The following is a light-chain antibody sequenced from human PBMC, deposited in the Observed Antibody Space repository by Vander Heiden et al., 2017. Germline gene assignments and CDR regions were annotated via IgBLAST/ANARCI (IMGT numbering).Light chain of an antibody. J-gene: IGKJ1*01. CDR1: QSPFYASNIQSR. Sequence: DIVMTQSPDSLAVSLGERATINCKSSQSPFYASNIQSRLAWSQQKPGQPPKLLIYWASTRQSGVPDRFSGSGSGTDFTLTISSLQAEDVAVYYCQQYYSSPWTFGQGTKVEIK. CDR3: QQYYSSPWT. CDR2: WAS. V-gene: IGKV4-1*01.